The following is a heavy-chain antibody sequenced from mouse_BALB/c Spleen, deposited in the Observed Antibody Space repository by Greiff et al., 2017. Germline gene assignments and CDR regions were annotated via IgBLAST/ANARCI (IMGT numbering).Heavy chain of an antibody. V-gene: IGHV1-63*02. CDR2: IYPGGGYT. CDR1: GYTFTNYW. Sequence: VQLQQSGAELVRPGTSVKISCKASGYTFTNYWLGWVKQRPGHGLEWIGDIYPGGGYTNYNEKFKGKATLTADTSSSTAYMQLSSLTSEDSAIYYCARGGVYDYEGRNYFDYWGQGTTLTVSS. CDR3: ARGGVYDYEGRNYFDY. J-gene: IGHJ2*01. D-gene: IGHD2-4*01.